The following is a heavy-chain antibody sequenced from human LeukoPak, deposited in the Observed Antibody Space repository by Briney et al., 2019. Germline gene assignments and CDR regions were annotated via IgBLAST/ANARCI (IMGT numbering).Heavy chain of an antibody. CDR1: GFTVSSDY. Sequence: SGGSLRLSCAASGFTVSSDYTSWVRQAPGKGLEWVSVIYSGGSTYYADSVKGRFTISRDKSKNTVYLQMNSLRFEDTAMYYCARNWFDPWGQGTLVTVSS. J-gene: IGHJ5*02. V-gene: IGHV3-53*05. CDR2: IYSGGST. CDR3: ARNWFDP.